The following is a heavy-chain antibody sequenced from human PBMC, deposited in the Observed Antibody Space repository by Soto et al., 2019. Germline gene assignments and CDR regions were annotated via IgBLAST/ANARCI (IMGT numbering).Heavy chain of an antibody. CDR2: IYSGGST. J-gene: IGHJ5*02. CDR3: AREVGHGWFDP. CDR1: GFTVSSNY. V-gene: IGHV3-53*04. Sequence: EVQLVESGGGLVQPGGSLRLSCSASGFTVSSNYMSWVRQAPGKGLEWVSVIYSGGSTYYADSVKGRFTISRHNSKNTLYLQMNSLRAEDTAVYYCAREVGHGWFDPWGQGTLVTVSS.